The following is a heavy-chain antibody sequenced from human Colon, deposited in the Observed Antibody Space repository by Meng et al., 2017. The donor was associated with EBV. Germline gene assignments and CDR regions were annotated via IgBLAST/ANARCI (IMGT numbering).Heavy chain of an antibody. D-gene: IGHD7-27*01. J-gene: IGHJ4*02. V-gene: IGHV4-30-2*01. CDR2: IYHSGST. CDR3: ARDTSTWGNKGLDH. CDR1: GDSVTNGGYS. Sequence: QPRLQEPGSGLVKPSQTLSLTCVVSGDSVTNGGYSWSWIRQPPGKGLEWIGYIYHSGSTKYNPSLKSRVTISVDTSKNQFSLKLSSVTAADTAVYYCARDTSTWGNKGLDHWGQGILVTVSS.